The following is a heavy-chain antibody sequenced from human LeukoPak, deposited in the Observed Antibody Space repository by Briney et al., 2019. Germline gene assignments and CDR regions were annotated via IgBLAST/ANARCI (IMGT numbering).Heavy chain of an antibody. V-gene: IGHV3-21*01. CDR3: AREGDLSGYDYHFDY. J-gene: IGHJ4*02. CDR2: ITTTSAYI. CDR1: GFTFNEYT. Sequence: PGGSLRLSCAASGFTFNEYTLNWVRQAPGKGLEWVSSITTTSAYIYYADSVKGRFTISRDNAKNSLYLQMNSLRAEDTAVYYCAREGDLSGYDYHFDYWGQGTLVTVSS. D-gene: IGHD5-12*01.